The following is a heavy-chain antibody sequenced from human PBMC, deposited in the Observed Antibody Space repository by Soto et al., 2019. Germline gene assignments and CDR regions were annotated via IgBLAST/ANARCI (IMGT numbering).Heavy chain of an antibody. J-gene: IGHJ4*02. Sequence: GGSLRLSCAASGFAVSANYMSWVRQAPGKGLEWVSVIYTGGSTYYADSVKGRFTISRDNAKNTLYLQMNSLRAEDTAVYYCARDHDGYNSYWGQGTLVTVSS. V-gene: IGHV3-53*01. CDR1: GFAVSANY. D-gene: IGHD5-12*01. CDR3: ARDHDGYNSY. CDR2: IYTGGST.